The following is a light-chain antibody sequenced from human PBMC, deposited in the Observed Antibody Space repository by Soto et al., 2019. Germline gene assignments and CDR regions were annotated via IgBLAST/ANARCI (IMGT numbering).Light chain of an antibody. J-gene: IGKJ3*01. Sequence: DIVLTQSPATLSLSPGERATLSCRASQSVSSYLAWYQQKPGQAPRLLIYDASNRATGIPARFSGSGSGTDFTLTISSLEPEDFAIYYCHQHETSPPTFGPGTKVDVK. V-gene: IGKV3-11*01. CDR1: QSVSSY. CDR3: HQHETSPPT. CDR2: DAS.